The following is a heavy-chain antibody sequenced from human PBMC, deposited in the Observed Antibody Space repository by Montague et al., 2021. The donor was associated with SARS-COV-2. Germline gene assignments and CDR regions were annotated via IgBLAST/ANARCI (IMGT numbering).Heavy chain of an antibody. J-gene: IGHJ4*02. CDR3: ARDIVFYDSGSGH. Sequence: SLRLSCAASGLNFDDYAMNWVRQAPGKGLEWVSLISGVGDSTFYGDSVKGRFTISRDNTKNSLYLQMNSLRTEDTALYFCARDIVFYDSGSGHWGQGTLVTVSS. V-gene: IGHV3-43*02. CDR2: ISGVGDST. CDR1: GLNFDDYA. D-gene: IGHD3-10*01.